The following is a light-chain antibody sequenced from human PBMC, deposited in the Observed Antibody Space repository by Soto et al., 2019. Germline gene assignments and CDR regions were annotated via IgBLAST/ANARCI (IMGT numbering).Light chain of an antibody. CDR1: YAISSS. CDR2: DSS. CDR3: QQLSHYPYT. V-gene: IGKV1-9*01. Sequence: DIQLTQSPSFLSASVEDRVTISCRASYAISSSLAWYQQEPGKPPKLLIYDSSTLQTGVPSRFTGSGSGRKFTLTISGLQFGDFATYFCQQLSHYPYTFGQGTKVEI. J-gene: IGKJ2*01.